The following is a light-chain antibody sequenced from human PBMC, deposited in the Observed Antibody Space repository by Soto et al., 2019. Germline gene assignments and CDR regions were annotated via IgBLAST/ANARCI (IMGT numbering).Light chain of an antibody. V-gene: IGKV3-20*01. Sequence: EIVLTQSPGTLSLSPGERATLSCSASQSVSSSYLAWYQQKPGQAPRLLIYGASSRATGIPDRFSGSGSGTDFTLTIGRLEPEDFAVYYCQQYGSSPPWTFGQGTKVDIK. CDR1: QSVSSSY. CDR2: GAS. J-gene: IGKJ1*01. CDR3: QQYGSSPPWT.